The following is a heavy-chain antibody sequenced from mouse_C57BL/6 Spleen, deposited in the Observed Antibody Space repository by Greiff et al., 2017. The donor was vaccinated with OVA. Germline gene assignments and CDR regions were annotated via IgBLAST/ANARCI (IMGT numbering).Heavy chain of an antibody. J-gene: IGHJ4*01. V-gene: IGHV1-52*01. CDR1: GYTFTSYW. CDR3: ARSSYYGSSYGAMDY. CDR2: IDPSDSET. Sequence: QVQLKQPGAELVRPGSSVKLSCKASGYTFTSYWMHWVKQRPIQGLEWIGNIDPSDSETHYNQKFKDKATLTVDKSSSTAYMQLSSLTSEDSAVYYCARSSYYGSSYGAMDYWGQGTSVTVSS. D-gene: IGHD1-1*01.